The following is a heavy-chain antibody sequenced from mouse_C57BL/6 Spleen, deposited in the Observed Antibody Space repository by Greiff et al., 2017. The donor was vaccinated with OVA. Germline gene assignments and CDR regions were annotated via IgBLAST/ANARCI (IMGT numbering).Heavy chain of an antibody. V-gene: IGHV1-26*01. J-gene: IGHJ3*01. CDR3: ARGELGRRFAY. Sequence: VQLQQSGPELVKPGASVKISCKASGYTFTDYYMNWVKQSPGKSLEWIGDIIPNNGGTSYNQKFKGKATLTVDKYSSSAYMERRSLTSDAAAVYYCARGELGRRFAYWGQGTLVTVSA. CDR2: IIPNNGGT. CDR1: GYTFTDYY. D-gene: IGHD4-1*01.